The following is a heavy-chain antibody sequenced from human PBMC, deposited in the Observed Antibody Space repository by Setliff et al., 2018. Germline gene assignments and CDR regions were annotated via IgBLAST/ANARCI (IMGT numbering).Heavy chain of an antibody. Sequence: SVKVSCKASGGTFSSYAIDWVRQAPGQGLEWMGGIIPMFGTTNYAQRFRGRVTITADESTTTAYLELSSLRSEDTAVYYCARVRDCSGGICHRGFHHYMDVWGKGTAVTVSS. CDR1: GGTFSSYA. D-gene: IGHD2-15*01. CDR3: ARVRDCSGGICHRGFHHYMDV. J-gene: IGHJ6*03. CDR2: IIPMFGTT. V-gene: IGHV1-69*13.